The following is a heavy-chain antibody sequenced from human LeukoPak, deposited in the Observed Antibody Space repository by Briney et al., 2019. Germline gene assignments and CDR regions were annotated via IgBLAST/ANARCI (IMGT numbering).Heavy chain of an antibody. Sequence: SETLSLTCIVSGGSISSYYWSWIRQPPGKGLEWIGHIYHSGSTNYNPSLKSRVTILVDTSKDQFSLKLSSVTAADTAVYYCAREPYPYYYDSSGYGMDVWGQGTTVTVSS. CDR2: IYHSGST. CDR3: AREPYPYYYDSSGYGMDV. D-gene: IGHD3-22*01. V-gene: IGHV4-59*12. CDR1: GGSISSYY. J-gene: IGHJ6*02.